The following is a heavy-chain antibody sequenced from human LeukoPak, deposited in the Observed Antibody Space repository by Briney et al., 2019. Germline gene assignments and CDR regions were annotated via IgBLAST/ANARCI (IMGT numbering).Heavy chain of an antibody. Sequence: ASVKVSCKASGYTFTSYYMHWVRQAPGQGLEWMGIINPSGGSTSYAQKFQGRVTMTRDTSTSTVYMELSSLRSEDTAVYYCARGLGLIAARPEVWFDPWGQGTLVTVSS. CDR3: ARGLGLIAARPEVWFDP. V-gene: IGHV1-46*01. CDR1: GYTFTSYY. CDR2: INPSGGST. D-gene: IGHD6-6*01. J-gene: IGHJ5*02.